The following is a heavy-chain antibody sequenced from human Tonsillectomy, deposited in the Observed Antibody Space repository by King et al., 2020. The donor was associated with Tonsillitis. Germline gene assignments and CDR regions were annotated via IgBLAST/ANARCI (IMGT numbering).Heavy chain of an antibody. D-gene: IGHD3-10*01. J-gene: IGHJ6*02. V-gene: IGHV3-15*01. Sequence: VQLVESGGGLVKPGGSLRLSCAASGFTFSNAWMSWVRQAPGKGLEWVGRIKSKTDGGTTDYAAPVKGRFTISRDDSKNTLYLQMNSLKTEDTAVYYCTTLCRLLWFGEPHYYYGMDVWGQGTTVTVSS. CDR1: GFTFSNAW. CDR3: TTLCRLLWFGEPHYYYGMDV. CDR2: IKSKTDGGTT.